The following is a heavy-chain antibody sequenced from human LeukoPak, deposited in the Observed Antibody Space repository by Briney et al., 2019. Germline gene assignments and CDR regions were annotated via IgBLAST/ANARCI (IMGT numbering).Heavy chain of an antibody. V-gene: IGHV1-69*13. Sequence: ASVKVSCRASGGTFSSYAISWVRQAPGQGLEWMGGIIPIFGTANYAQKFQGRVTITADESTSAAYMELSSLRSEDTAVYYCARVFGGIAGNWFDPWGQGTLVTVSS. J-gene: IGHJ5*02. CDR3: ARVFGGIAGNWFDP. D-gene: IGHD6-13*01. CDR2: IIPIFGTA. CDR1: GGTFSSYA.